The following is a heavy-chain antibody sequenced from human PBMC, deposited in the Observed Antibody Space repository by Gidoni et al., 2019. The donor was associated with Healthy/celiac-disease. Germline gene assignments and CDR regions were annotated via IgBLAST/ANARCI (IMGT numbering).Heavy chain of an antibody. J-gene: IGHJ4*02. CDR2: IHYSGST. Sequence: QVPLQESGPGLVKPSQTLSLTCTVSGGSIRSGGYYWSWIRQHPGKGLEWIGYIHYSGSTYYNPSLKSRVTISVDTSKNQFSLKLSSVTAADTAVYYCARLDLRETYYFDYWGQGTLVTVSS. CDR1: GGSIRSGGYY. CDR3: ARLDLRETYYFDY. V-gene: IGHV4-31*03.